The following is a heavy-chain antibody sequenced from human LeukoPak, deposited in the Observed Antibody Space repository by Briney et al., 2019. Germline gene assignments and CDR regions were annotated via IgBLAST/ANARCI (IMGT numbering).Heavy chain of an antibody. Sequence: PSETLSLTCAVYGGSFSGYYWSWIRQPPGKGLEWIGEINHSGSTNYNPSLKSRATISVGTSKNQFSLKLSSVTAADTAVYYCAMPDLTYCGGDCYSSPAFDIWGQGTMVTVSS. D-gene: IGHD2-21*02. CDR3: AMPDLTYCGGDCYSSPAFDI. J-gene: IGHJ3*02. CDR2: INHSGST. V-gene: IGHV4-34*01. CDR1: GGSFSGYY.